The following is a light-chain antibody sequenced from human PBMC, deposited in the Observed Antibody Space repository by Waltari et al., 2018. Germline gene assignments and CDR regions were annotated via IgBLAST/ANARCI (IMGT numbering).Light chain of an antibody. CDR2: WAS. J-gene: IGKJ2*01. Sequence: DIVLTQSPESLAVSLGERATTNCKSSQSVLYSSNNKNQLAWYQQKPGQPPNLLLYWASTRESRVPDRFSGSGSETDFTLTISSLQAEDVAVYYCHQYYSTPFTFGQGTKLEIK. CDR3: HQYYSTPFT. CDR1: QSVLYSSNNKNQ. V-gene: IGKV4-1*01.